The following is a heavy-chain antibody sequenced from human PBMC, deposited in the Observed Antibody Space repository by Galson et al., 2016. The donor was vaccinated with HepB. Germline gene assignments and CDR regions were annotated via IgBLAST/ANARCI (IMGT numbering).Heavy chain of an antibody. CDR3: AREDPNIAVAALDY. D-gene: IGHD6-19*01. CDR2: IWYDGSNK. Sequence: SLRLSCAASGFTFSRYGMHWVRQAPGKGLESVAFIWYDGSNKYYADSVKGRFTISRDNSKNTLYLQMNSLRAEETAVYYCAREDPNIAVAALDYWGQGTLVIVSS. J-gene: IGHJ4*02. CDR1: GFTFSRYG. V-gene: IGHV3-33*01.